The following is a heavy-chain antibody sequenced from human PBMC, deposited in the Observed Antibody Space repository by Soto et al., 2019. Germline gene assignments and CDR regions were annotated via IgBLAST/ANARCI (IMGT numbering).Heavy chain of an antibody. CDR3: AMDYDCSGGSCLKRNWFDP. V-gene: IGHV1-69*01. J-gene: IGHJ5*02. D-gene: IGHD2-15*01. CDR1: GGTFSSYA. Sequence: QVQLVQSGAEVKKPGSSVKVSCKASGGTFSSYAISWVRQAPGQGLEWMGGIIPIFGTANYAQKFQGRVTMTADESTSTAYMELSSLRSEDTAVYYCAMDYDCSGGSCLKRNWFDPWGEGTLVTVAS. CDR2: IIPIFGTA.